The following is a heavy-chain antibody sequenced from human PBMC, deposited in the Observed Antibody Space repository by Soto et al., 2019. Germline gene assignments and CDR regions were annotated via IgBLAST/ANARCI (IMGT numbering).Heavy chain of an antibody. V-gene: IGHV3-48*02. CDR2: ISTTSSTI. J-gene: IGHJ4*02. D-gene: IGHD5-18*01. CDR3: ARGVGASYGDY. CDR1: GFSFRSHS. Sequence: EVQLVESGGGLVQPGESLRLSCAASGFSFRSHSMNWVRQAPGKGLEWISYISTTSSTIYYADSVKGRFIISRDNAKNSRYLQMNSLRDEDTAVYYCARGVGASYGDYWGQGTLVTVSS.